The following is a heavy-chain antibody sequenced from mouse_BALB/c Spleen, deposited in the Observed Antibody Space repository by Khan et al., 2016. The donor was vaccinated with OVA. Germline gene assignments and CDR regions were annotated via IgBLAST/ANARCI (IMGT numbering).Heavy chain of an antibody. CDR1: DYTFTDYS. J-gene: IGHJ3*01. Sequence: QVQLQQSGPELVRPGVSVKISCKGSDYTFTDYSMHWVQQSHAKSLEWIGAVSTYYGSTNYNQKFKGKAIMTVDKSSSTAYMELARLTSEDSDIYYYARDDGYSLFEYWGRGTLVTVST. V-gene: IGHV1S137*01. CDR2: VSTYYGST. D-gene: IGHD2-3*01. CDR3: ARDDGYSLFEY.